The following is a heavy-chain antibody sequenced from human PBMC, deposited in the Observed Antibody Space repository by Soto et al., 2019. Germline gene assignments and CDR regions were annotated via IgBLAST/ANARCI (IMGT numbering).Heavy chain of an antibody. J-gene: IGHJ5*02. CDR1: GGSISGYY. Sequence: SETLSLTCTVSGGSISGYYWSWLRQPPGKGLEWIGYIYSIGSTNYNPSLRSRVTMSIDTSQEQFSLKLSSVTAADTAVYYCARHSHDYSSFYGARAKQDNWFDPWGQGTLVTVSS. V-gene: IGHV4-59*08. CDR2: IYSIGST. D-gene: IGHD4-4*01. CDR3: ARHSHDYSSFYGARAKQDNWFDP.